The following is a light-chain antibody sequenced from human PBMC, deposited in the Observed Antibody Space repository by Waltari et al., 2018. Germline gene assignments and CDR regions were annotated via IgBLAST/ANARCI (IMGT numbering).Light chain of an antibody. Sequence: QSVLTQAPSVSGIPGQRVTISCSGSNYNSGSDPVSGYQQVPGRSPKHLIYSNDQRPSGLPDRFSGSKSGTSASLAISGLQSEDEADYYCATWDGRVNGVLFGGGTKLTVL. CDR1: NYNSGSDP. V-gene: IGLV1-44*01. J-gene: IGLJ2*01. CDR2: SND. CDR3: ATWDGRVNGVL.